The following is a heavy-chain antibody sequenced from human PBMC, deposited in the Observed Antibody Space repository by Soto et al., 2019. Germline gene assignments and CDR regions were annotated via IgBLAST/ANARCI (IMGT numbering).Heavy chain of an antibody. J-gene: IGHJ5*02. CDR2: IYYSGST. Sequence: PSETLSLTCTVSGGSISSYYWSWIRQPPGKGLEWIGYIYYSGSTNYNPSLKSRVTISVDTSKNQFSLKLSSVTAADTAVYYCARGSVVVVAATPFDPWGQGTLVTVSS. CDR1: GGSISSYY. CDR3: ARGSVVVVAATPFDP. V-gene: IGHV4-59*01. D-gene: IGHD2-15*01.